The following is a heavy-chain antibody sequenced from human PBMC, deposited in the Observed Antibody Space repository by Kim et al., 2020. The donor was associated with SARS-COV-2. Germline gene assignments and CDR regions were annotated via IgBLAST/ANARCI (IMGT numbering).Heavy chain of an antibody. CDR2: ISYGGSNK. CDR3: ARAAVAGDDAFYI. V-gene: IGHV3-30*03. J-gene: IGHJ3*02. CDR1: GFTFSSYG. D-gene: IGHD6-19*01. Sequence: GGSLRLSCAASGFTFSSYGMSWVRQAPGKGLEWVSVISYGGSNKYYADSVKGRFTISRDNSKNTLYLQMNSLRAEDTAVYYCARAAVAGDDAFYIWGQGTMVTVSS.